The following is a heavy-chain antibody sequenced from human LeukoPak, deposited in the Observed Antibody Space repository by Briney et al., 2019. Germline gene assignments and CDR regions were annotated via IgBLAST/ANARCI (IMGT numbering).Heavy chain of an antibody. Sequence: GGSLRLSCVASGFTFSNYALSWVRQAPGKGLEWVSSIGGSGNDTYYADSVKGRFTISRDNAENTLYLQMNSLRAEDTAVYYFARDQAFAWFYYYYCMDVWGMGTTVIVSS. V-gene: IGHV3-23*01. CDR2: IGGSGNDT. CDR1: GFTFSNYA. CDR3: ARDQAFAWFYYYYCMDV. D-gene: IGHD3-9*01. J-gene: IGHJ6*04.